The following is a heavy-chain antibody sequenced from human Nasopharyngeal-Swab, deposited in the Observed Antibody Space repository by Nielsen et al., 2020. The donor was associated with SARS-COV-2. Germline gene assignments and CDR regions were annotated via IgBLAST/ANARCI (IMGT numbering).Heavy chain of an antibody. V-gene: IGHV4-31*03. Sequence: SETLSLTCTVSGGSISSGGYYWSWIRQHPGKGLEWIGYIYYSGSTYYNPSLKSRVTISVDTSKNQFSLKLSSVTAADTAVYYCARGGQWLVKGKDAFDIWGQGTMVTVSS. D-gene: IGHD6-19*01. CDR2: IYYSGST. J-gene: IGHJ3*02. CDR1: GGSISSGGYY. CDR3: ARGGQWLVKGKDAFDI.